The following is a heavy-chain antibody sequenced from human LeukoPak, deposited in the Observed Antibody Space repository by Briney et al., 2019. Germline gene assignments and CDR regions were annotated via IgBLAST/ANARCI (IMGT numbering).Heavy chain of an antibody. J-gene: IGHJ4*02. CDR3: AKDLHRIAVYYFDS. V-gene: IGHV3-30*18. CDR1: GFTFSTYA. D-gene: IGHD6-19*01. CDR2: ISSDGRDT. Sequence: GRSLRLSCAASGFTFSTYAMHWVRQAPGKGLEWVAVISSDGRDTHYANSVRGRFTVSRDNSKNTLFLQMNSLRAEDTALYNCAKDLHRIAVYYFDSWGQGTLVTVSS.